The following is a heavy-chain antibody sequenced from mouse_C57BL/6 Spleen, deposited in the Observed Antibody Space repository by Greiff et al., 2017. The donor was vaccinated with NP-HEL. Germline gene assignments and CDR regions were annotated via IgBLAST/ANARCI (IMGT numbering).Heavy chain of an antibody. D-gene: IGHD3-2*02. CDR1: GYTFTSYG. J-gene: IGHJ3*01. V-gene: IGHV1-81*01. CDR2: IYPRSGNT. CDR3: ARQDSSGYLFAY. Sequence: LKQSGAELARPGASVKLSCKASGYTFTSYGISWVKQRTGQGLEWIGEIYPRSGNTYYNEKFKGKATLTADKSSSTAYMELRSLTSEDSAVYFCARQDSSGYLFAYWGQGTLVTVSA.